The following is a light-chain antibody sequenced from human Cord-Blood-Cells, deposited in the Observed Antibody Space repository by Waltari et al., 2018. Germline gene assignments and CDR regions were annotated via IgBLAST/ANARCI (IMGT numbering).Light chain of an antibody. CDR2: HVS. J-gene: IGLJ2*01. CDR3: SSYTSSSSVV. Sequence: QSALTQPASVSGSPGQSITISCTGTSSDVGGYNYVSWYQQHPGKAPKLMIYHVSNRPSGVSNRFSGSNSGNTASLTISGLQAEDEADYYCSSYTSSSSVVFGGGTKLTVL. CDR1: SSDVGGYNY. V-gene: IGLV2-14*01.